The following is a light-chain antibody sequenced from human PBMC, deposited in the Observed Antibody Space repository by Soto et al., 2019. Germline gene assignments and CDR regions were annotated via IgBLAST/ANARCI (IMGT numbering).Light chain of an antibody. J-gene: IGKJ5*01. CDR3: QQYNSFSLIT. CDR1: QSISRW. V-gene: IGKV1-5*01. Sequence: DIQMTQSPSTLSASVGDRVSFTCRASQSISRWLAWYQQKPGKAPKILISDASILENGVPSRFSGTGSGTEFTLTISNLQPDDFATYFCQQYNSFSLITFGQGTRLEIK. CDR2: DAS.